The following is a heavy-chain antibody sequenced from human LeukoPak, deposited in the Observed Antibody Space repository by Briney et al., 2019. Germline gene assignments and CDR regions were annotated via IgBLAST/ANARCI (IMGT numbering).Heavy chain of an antibody. CDR2: INPNSGGT. CDR3: ARQKSEGYNPGDFDY. D-gene: IGHD5-24*01. Sequence: ASVKVSCKASGYTFTGYYMHWVRQAPGQGLEWMGWINPNSGGTNYAQKFQGRVTMTRDTSISTAYMELSRLRSDDTAVYYCARQKSEGYNPGDFDYWGQGTLVTVSS. J-gene: IGHJ4*02. CDR1: GYTFTGYY. V-gene: IGHV1-2*02.